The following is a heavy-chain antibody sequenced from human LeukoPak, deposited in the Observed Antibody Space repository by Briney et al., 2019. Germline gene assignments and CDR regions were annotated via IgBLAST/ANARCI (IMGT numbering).Heavy chain of an antibody. J-gene: IGHJ4*02. CDR1: GGTFISYA. CDR2: IIPIFGTA. Sequence: SVKVSCKASGGTFISYAISWVRQAPGQGLEWMGGIIPIFGTANYAQKFQGRVTITADESTSTAYMELSRLRSDDTAVYYCARVESSGWYDYWGQGTLVTVSS. CDR3: ARVESSGWYDY. V-gene: IGHV1-69*01. D-gene: IGHD6-19*01.